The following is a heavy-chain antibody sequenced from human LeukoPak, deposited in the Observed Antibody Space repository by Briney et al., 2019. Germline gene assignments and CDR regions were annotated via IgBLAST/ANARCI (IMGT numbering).Heavy chain of an antibody. Sequence: GGSLRLSCAASGLTFSDSYMSWIRQTPGKGLEWLSYISGSSTDISYADSVKGRITISRDNAKNSLYLQMKSLRAEDTGVYFCVKGSGRNGGIWGQGTLVTVSS. D-gene: IGHD1-14*01. CDR1: GLTFSDSY. J-gene: IGHJ4*02. CDR3: VKGSGRNGGI. CDR2: ISGSSTDI. V-gene: IGHV3-11*04.